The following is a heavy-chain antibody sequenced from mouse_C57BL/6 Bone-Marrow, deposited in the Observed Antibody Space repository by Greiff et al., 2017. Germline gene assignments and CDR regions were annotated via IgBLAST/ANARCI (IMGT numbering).Heavy chain of an antibody. CDR1: GYTFTSYW. CDR2: IHPSDSDT. J-gene: IGHJ2*01. CDR3: AIRHYYGSSPLDY. V-gene: IGHV1-74*01. D-gene: IGHD1-1*01. Sequence: QVQLKQPGAELVKPGASVKVSCKASGYTFTSYWMHWVKQRPGQGLEWIGRIHPSDSDTNYNQKFKGKATLTVDKSSSTAYMQLSSLTSEDSAVYYCAIRHYYGSSPLDYWGQGTTLTVSS.